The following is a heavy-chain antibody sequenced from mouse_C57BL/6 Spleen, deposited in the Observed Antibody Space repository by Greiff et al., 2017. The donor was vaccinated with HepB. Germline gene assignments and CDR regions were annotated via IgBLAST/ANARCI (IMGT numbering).Heavy chain of an antibody. CDR3: ARSGLPYYYAMDY. CDR1: GYTFTSYW. D-gene: IGHD3-1*01. V-gene: IGHV1-50*01. Sequence: VQLQQPGAELVKPGASVKLSCKASGYTFTSYWMQWVKQRPGQGLEWIGEIDPSDSYTNYNQKFKGKATLTVDTSSSTAYMQLSSLTSEDSAVYYCARSGLPYYYAMDYWGQGTSVTVSS. J-gene: IGHJ4*01. CDR2: IDPSDSYT.